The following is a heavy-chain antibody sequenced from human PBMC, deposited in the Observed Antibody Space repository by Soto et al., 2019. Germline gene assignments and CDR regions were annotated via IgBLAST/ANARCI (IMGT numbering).Heavy chain of an antibody. Sequence: GGSLRLSCAVSGFSVSSTFMNWVRQATGKGLEWVAVIHSGGNTFYGDSVKGRFTISRDNSKNMVYLQMTSLRGEDTAVYFCARALVTTPPRTFDYWGQGTLVTVS. V-gene: IGHV3-66*01. CDR2: IHSGGNT. CDR3: ARALVTTPPRTFDY. D-gene: IGHD2-21*02. CDR1: GFSVSSTF. J-gene: IGHJ4*02.